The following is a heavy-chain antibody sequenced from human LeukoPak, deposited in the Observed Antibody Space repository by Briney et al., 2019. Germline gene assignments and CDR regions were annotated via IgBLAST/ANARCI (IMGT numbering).Heavy chain of an antibody. D-gene: IGHD3-16*01. J-gene: IGHJ4*02. Sequence: GGSLRLSCAASGFTFSSYAMSWVRQAPGKGLEWVSAISGSGGSTYYADSVKGRFTISRDNDKNSLFLQMNSLRVEDTAVYYCVRDMSRESIFDYWGQGTLVIVSS. CDR3: VRDMSRESIFDY. V-gene: IGHV3-23*01. CDR2: ISGSGGST. CDR1: GFTFSSYA.